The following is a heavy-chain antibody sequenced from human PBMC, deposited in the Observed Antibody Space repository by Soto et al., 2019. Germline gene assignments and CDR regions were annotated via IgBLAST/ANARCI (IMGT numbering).Heavy chain of an antibody. D-gene: IGHD3-10*01. CDR1: GGSISSYY. V-gene: IGHV4-4*07. CDR2: IYTSGST. Sequence: SETLSLTCTVSGGSISSYYWSWIRQPAGKGLEWIGRIYTSGSTNYNPSLKSRVTMSVDTSKNQFSLKLSSVAAADTAVYYCAREGSTTMVRGVIIGRLGWFDPWGQGTLVTVSS. J-gene: IGHJ5*02. CDR3: AREGSTTMVRGVIIGRLGWFDP.